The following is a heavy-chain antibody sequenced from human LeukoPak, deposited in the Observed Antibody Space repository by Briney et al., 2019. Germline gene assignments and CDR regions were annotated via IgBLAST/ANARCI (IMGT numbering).Heavy chain of an antibody. CDR3: ARERSLGSYYFDY. CDR2: VSPYNGNT. D-gene: IGHD1-26*01. CDR1: GYTFMNYG. J-gene: IGHJ4*02. Sequence: ASVKVSCKASGYTFMNYGISWVRQAPGQGLEWMAWVSPYNGNTKYSQNLQGRVTMTTDTSTSTAYMELRSLRSDDTAVYYCARERSLGSYYFDYWGQGTLVTVSS. V-gene: IGHV1-18*01.